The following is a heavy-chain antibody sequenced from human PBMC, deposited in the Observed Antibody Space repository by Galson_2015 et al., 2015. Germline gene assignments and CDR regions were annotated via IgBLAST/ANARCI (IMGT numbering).Heavy chain of an antibody. CDR2: INGADTK. CDR3: ARNGYNNWFFDF. J-gene: IGHJ4*02. CDR1: GFTVSSKY. Sequence: SLRLSCAASGFTVSSKYMSWVRQAPGKGLEWVSIINGADTKEYAEPEMGGRTITRDDTKNTVYLQMNSLRAEDTAVYFCARNGYNNWFFDFWGQGTPVSVSS. V-gene: IGHV3-53*01. D-gene: IGHD5-24*01.